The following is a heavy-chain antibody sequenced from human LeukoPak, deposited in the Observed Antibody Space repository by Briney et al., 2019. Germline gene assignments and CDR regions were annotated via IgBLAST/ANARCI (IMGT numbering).Heavy chain of an antibody. V-gene: IGHV4-38-2*01. J-gene: IGHJ6*03. CDR3: ATLGYGSGLYYYYYYMDV. Sequence: SETLSLTCAVSGYSISSGYYWGWIRPPPGKGLEWIGSIYHSGSTYYNPCLKSRVTISVDTSKNQFSLKLSSVTAADTAVYYCATLGYGSGLYYYYYYMDVWGKGTTVTVSS. CDR2: IYHSGST. CDR1: GYSISSGYY. D-gene: IGHD3-10*01.